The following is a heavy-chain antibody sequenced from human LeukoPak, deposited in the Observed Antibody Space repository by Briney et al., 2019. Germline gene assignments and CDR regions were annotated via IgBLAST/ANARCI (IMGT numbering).Heavy chain of an antibody. CDR3: ARDRGPNTFDY. CDR2: IKQEGSEK. J-gene: IGHJ4*02. V-gene: IGHV3-7*01. Sequence: GGSLRLSCVASGFTFSNSWMIWVRQAPGKGPEWVASIKQEGSEKYYVDSVKGRFTISKDNAKNSLYLQMNSLRVEDMAIYYCARDRGPNTFDYWGQGTLVTVSS. D-gene: IGHD3-10*01. CDR1: GFTFSNSW.